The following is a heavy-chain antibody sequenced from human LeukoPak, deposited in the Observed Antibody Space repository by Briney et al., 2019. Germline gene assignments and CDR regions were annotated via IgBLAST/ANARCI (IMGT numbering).Heavy chain of an antibody. V-gene: IGHV3-21*01. CDR3: ARGRPVLQLLWGAFDI. D-gene: IGHD1-7*01. J-gene: IGHJ3*02. Sequence: GGSLRLSCAASGFTFSSYSMTWVRQAPGKGLEWVSSISSSSSYIYYADSVKGRFTISRDNAKNSLYLQMNSLRAEDTAVYYCARGRPVLQLLWGAFDIWGQGTMVTVYS. CDR2: ISSSSSYI. CDR1: GFTFSSYS.